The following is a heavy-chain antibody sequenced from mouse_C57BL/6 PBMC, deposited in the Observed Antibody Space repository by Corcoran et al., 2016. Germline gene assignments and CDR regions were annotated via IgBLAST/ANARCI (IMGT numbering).Heavy chain of an antibody. CDR3: ARSVAEGNYYAMDY. V-gene: IGHV9-3*01. CDR1: GYTFTTYG. Sequence: QIQLVQSGPELKKPGETVKISCKDSGYTFTTYGMSWVKQAPGKGLKWMGWINTYSGVPTYADDFKGRFAFSLETSASTAYLQINNLKNEDTAPYFCARSVAEGNYYAMDYWGQGTSVTVSS. J-gene: IGHJ4*01. D-gene: IGHD1-1*01. CDR2: INTYSGVP.